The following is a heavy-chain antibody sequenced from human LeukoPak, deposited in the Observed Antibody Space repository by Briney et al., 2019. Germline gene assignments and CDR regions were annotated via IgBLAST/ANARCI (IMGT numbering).Heavy chain of an antibody. CDR1: GFTFSSYA. Sequence: PGGSLRLSCAASGFTFSSYAMHWVRQAPGKGLEWVAVISYDGSNKYYADSVKGRFTISRDNSKNTLYLQMNSLRAEDTAVYYCARDGIAAAGTNWAYWGQGTLVTVSS. D-gene: IGHD6-13*01. V-gene: IGHV3-30-3*01. J-gene: IGHJ4*02. CDR3: ARDGIAAAGTNWAY. CDR2: ISYDGSNK.